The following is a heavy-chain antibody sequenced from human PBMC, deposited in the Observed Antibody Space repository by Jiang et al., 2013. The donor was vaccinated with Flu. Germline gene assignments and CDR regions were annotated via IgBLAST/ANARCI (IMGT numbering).Heavy chain of an antibody. Sequence: LLKPSETLSLTCTVSGGSISSYYWSWIRQPPGRDWSGLGLSITVGSTNYNPSLKSRVAMSVDTSKNQFSLKLRSVTAADTAVYYCATSPGGAYCGGDCYSGWFAPWGQGTLVTVSS. J-gene: IGHJ5*02. CDR1: GGSISSYY. CDR2: SITVGST. V-gene: IGHV4-59*01. CDR3: ATSPGGAYCGGDCYSGWFAP. D-gene: IGHD2-21*02.